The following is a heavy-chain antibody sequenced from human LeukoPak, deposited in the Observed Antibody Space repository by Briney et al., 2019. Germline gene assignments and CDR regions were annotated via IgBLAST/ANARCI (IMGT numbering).Heavy chain of an antibody. V-gene: IGHV4-59*01. D-gene: IGHD2-2*02. CDR3: ARVYAVFYAFDI. J-gene: IGHJ3*02. CDR2: IYYSGST. Sequence: PSETLSLTCTVSGGSISSDYWSWIRQPPGKGLEWIGYIYYSGSTNYNPSLKSRVTISVDTSKNQFSLKLSSVTAADTAVYYCARVYAVFYAFDIWGQGTMVTVSS. CDR1: GGSISSDY.